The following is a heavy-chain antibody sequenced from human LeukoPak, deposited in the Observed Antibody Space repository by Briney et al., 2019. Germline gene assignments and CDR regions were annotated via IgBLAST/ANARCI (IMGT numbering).Heavy chain of an antibody. J-gene: IGHJ4*02. CDR1: GYTFSSYG. V-gene: IGHV1-18*01. D-gene: IGHD1-26*01. CDR2: ISVYNGNT. Sequence: ASVKVSCKGSGYTFSSYGISCVRQAPGQGLEWMGWISVYNGNTNSAQKLQGRVTMTTATTTSTAYMELRSLRSDDTAVYYCARDESSGSYYFDYWGQGTLVTVSS. CDR3: ARDESSGSYYFDY.